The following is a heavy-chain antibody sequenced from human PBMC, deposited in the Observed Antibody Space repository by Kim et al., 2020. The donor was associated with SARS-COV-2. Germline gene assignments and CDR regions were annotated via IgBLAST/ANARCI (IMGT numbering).Heavy chain of an antibody. CDR2: ISGSGGTT. CDR1: GFTFSSYA. D-gene: IGHD6-19*01. Sequence: GGSLRLSCAASGFTFSSYAMSWVRQAPGKGLEWVSAISGSGGTTYYADSVKGRFTISRDNSKNTLYLQMNSLRAEDTAVYYCARRRDSGWYYFDYWGQGTLVTVSS. J-gene: IGHJ4*02. V-gene: IGHV3-23*01. CDR3: ARRRDSGWYYFDY.